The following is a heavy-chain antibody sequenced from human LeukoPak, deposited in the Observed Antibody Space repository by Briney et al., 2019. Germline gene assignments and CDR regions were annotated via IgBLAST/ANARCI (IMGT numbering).Heavy chain of an antibody. CDR1: GGSLSNYY. J-gene: IGHJ6*02. CDR3: ARQPPQYYGMDV. V-gene: IGHV4-4*07. CDR2: IYTSGST. D-gene: IGHD1-14*01. Sequence: SETLSLTRTVSGGSLSNYYRSWIRQPAGKGLEWIGRIYTSGSTNYNPSVKSRVTMSVDTSNNQFSLKLTSVTAADTAVYYCARQPPQYYGMDVWGQGTTVTVSS.